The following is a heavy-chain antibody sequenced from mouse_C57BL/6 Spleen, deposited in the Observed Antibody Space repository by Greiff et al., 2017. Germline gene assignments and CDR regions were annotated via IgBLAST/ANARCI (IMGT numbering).Heavy chain of an antibody. CDR3: ARHGGGGYAMDY. Sequence: QVQLKESGPGLVAPSQSLSITCTVSGFSLTSYGVHWVRQPPGKGLEWLVVIWSDGSTTFNSALKSRLSISKDNSKSQVFLKMNSLQTDDTAMYYCARHGGGGYAMDYWGQGTSVTVSS. V-gene: IGHV2-6-1*01. CDR1: GFSLTSYG. J-gene: IGHJ4*01. CDR2: IWSDGST.